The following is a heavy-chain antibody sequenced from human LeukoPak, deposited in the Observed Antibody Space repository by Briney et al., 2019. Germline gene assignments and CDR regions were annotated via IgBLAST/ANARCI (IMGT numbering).Heavy chain of an antibody. V-gene: IGHV3-30*18. D-gene: IGHD3-10*01. J-gene: IGHJ4*02. Sequence: GGSRRLSCAASGFTFSSYGMHWVRQAPGKGLERVAVISYDGSNTYYADSVKGRFTISRDNSKNMLYLQMNSLRAEDTAVYYCAKPYYYGSRSYMDYWGQGTLVTVSS. CDR3: AKPYYYGSRSYMDY. CDR2: ISYDGSNT. CDR1: GFTFSSYG.